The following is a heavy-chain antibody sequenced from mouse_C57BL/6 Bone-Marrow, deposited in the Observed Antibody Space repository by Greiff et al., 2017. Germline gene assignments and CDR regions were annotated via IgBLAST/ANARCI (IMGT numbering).Heavy chain of an antibody. V-gene: IGHV1-81*01. CDR2: IYPRSGNT. J-gene: IGHJ2*01. CDR1: GYTFTSYG. CDR3: GSSSSFDY. D-gene: IGHD1-1*01. Sequence: QVQLQQSGAELARPGASVKLSCKASGYTFTSYGISWVKQRTGQGLEWIGEIYPRSGNTYYNEKFKGKATLTADKTSSTAYMELRSLTSEDSAVYFCGSSSSFDYWGQGTTLTVSS.